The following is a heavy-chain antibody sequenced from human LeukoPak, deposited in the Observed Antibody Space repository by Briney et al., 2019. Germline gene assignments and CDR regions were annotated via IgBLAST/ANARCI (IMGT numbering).Heavy chain of an antibody. D-gene: IGHD3-10*01. CDR2: ISYDGSNK. J-gene: IGHJ5*02. Sequence: GGSLRLSCAASGFTFSSYGMHWVRQAPGKGLEWVAVISYDGSNKYYADSVKGRFTISRDNSKNTLYLQMNSLRAEDTAVYYCARVNLLLWFGESPSWFDPWGQGTLVTVSS. CDR3: ARVNLLLWFGESPSWFDP. CDR1: GFTFSSYG. V-gene: IGHV3-30*03.